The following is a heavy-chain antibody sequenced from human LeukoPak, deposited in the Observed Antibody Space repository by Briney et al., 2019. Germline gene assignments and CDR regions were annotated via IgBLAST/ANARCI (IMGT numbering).Heavy chain of an antibody. D-gene: IGHD2-2*01. CDR2: INPNSGGT. Sequence: ASVKVSCKASGYTFTGYYMHWVRQAPGQGLEWMGWINPNSGGTNYAQKFQGRVTMTRDTSISTAHMELSRLRSDDTAVYYCARDPQYQLLSVPSYYMDVWGKGTTVTVSS. V-gene: IGHV1-2*02. CDR1: GYTFTGYY. J-gene: IGHJ6*03. CDR3: ARDPQYQLLSVPSYYMDV.